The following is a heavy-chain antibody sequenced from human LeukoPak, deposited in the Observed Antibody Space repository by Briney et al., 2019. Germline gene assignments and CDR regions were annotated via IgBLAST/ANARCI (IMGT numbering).Heavy chain of an antibody. CDR1: GFTFSSYG. Sequence: PGGSLRLSCAASGFTFSSYGMHWVRQAPGKGLEWVAVISYDGSNKYYADSVKGRFTISRDNSKNTLYLQMNSLRAEDTAVYYCAKDPYYSSSWYYYYYGMDVWGQGTTVTVSS. CDR3: AKDPYYSSSWYYYYYGMDV. V-gene: IGHV3-30*18. J-gene: IGHJ6*02. CDR2: ISYDGSNK. D-gene: IGHD6-13*01.